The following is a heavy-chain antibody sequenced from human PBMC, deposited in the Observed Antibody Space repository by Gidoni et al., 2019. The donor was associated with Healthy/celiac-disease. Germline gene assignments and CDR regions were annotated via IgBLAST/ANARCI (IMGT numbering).Heavy chain of an antibody. J-gene: IGHJ4*02. CDR2: IKSKTDGGTT. V-gene: IGHV3-15*01. CDR1: GFTFRNAW. CDR3: TTGAFRGLKDDIYFDY. Sequence: EVQLVESGGGLVKPGGSLRLSCAASGFTFRNAWMSWVRQAPGKGLEWVGRIKSKTDGGTTDYAAPVKGRFTISRDDSKNTLYLQMNSLKTEDTAVYYCTTGAFRGLKDDIYFDYCGQGTLVTVSS. D-gene: IGHD3-10*01.